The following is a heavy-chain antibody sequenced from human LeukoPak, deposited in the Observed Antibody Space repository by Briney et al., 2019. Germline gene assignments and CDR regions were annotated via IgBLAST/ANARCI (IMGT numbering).Heavy chain of an antibody. CDR1: GFTFDDYV. J-gene: IGHJ6*04. Sequence: GGSLRPSCAASGFTFDDYVMNWVRQAPGKGLEWVSGLNGNGDNTGFADSVKGRFTISRDNAKNSLYLQMNSLRAEDTAVYYCAELGITMIGGVWGKGTTVTISS. CDR3: AELGITMIGGV. V-gene: IGHV3-20*04. CDR2: LNGNGDNT. D-gene: IGHD3-10*02.